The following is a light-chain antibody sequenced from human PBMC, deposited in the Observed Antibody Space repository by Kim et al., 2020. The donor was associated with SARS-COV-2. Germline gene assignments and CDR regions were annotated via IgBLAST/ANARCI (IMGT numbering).Light chain of an antibody. Sequence: GQRVTISCSGSSSNIGRSIVNWYQQLSGAAPTLLIYSNDRRPSGVPDRFSASGSGTSASLAISGLQSEDEADYFCASWDGSLNGYVFGTGTKVTVL. J-gene: IGLJ1*01. CDR3: ASWDGSLNGYV. CDR1: SSNIGRSI. V-gene: IGLV1-44*01. CDR2: SND.